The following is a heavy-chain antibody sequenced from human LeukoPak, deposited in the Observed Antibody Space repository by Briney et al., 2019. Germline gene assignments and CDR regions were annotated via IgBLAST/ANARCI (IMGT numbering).Heavy chain of an antibody. J-gene: IGHJ4*02. CDR1: VDSVSSNSAA. CDR3: ARLHCTTSCYVDY. D-gene: IGHD2-2*01. V-gene: IGHV6-1*01. Sequence: SQTLSLTCAISVDSVSSNSAAWNWIRQSPSRGLEWLGRTYRRSKWSNDYAPSVKSRIIINPDTSKNQFSPQLNSVTPEDTAVYYCARLHCTTSCYVDYWGQGTLVTVSS. CDR2: TYRRSKWSN.